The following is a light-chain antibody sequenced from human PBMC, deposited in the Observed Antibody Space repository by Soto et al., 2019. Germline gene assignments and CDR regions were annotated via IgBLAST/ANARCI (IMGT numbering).Light chain of an antibody. CDR2: EVS. Sequence: QSVLTQPASVSGSPGQSITISCTGTNSDVGSYKYVSWYQYHPGKAPKLMIFEVSNRPSGVSNRFSGSKSGNTASLTISGLQAEDEADYYCSSYTSSSTYVFGSGTKLTVL. V-gene: IGLV2-14*01. J-gene: IGLJ1*01. CDR1: NSDVGSYKY. CDR3: SSYTSSSTYV.